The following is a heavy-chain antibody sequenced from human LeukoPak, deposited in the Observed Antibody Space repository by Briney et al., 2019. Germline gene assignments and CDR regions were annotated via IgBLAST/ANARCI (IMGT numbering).Heavy chain of an antibody. Sequence: ASVKVSCKTSGYTFSNFGINWVRQAPGQGLEWMGWISGNNDNPNYGQKFQGRFAVTTDSSTTTAYMELRNLTFDDTAVYYCARDGTSTDDYWGQGTLVTVSS. J-gene: IGHJ4*02. D-gene: IGHD2-2*01. CDR1: GYTFSNFG. CDR3: ARDGTSTDDY. CDR2: ISGNNDNP. V-gene: IGHV1-18*01.